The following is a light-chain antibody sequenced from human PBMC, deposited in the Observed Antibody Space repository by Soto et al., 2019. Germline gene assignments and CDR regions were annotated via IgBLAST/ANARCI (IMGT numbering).Light chain of an antibody. CDR2: DVS. J-gene: IGLJ2*01. Sequence: QSVLTQPASVSGSPGQSITISCTGTSSDIGGYNYVSWYQHHPGKAPKLMIYDVSNRPSGVSNRFSGSKSGNTASLTISGLQAEDEADYYCSSYRRNTTYVVFGGGTQLTVL. V-gene: IGLV2-14*03. CDR1: SSDIGGYNY. CDR3: SSYRRNTTYVV.